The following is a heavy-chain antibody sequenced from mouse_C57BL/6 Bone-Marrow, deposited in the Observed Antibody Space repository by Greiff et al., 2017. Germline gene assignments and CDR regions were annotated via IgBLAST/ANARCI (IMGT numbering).Heavy chain of an antibody. V-gene: IGHV14-4*01. CDR3: TTRKN. CDR2: IDPENGDT. Sequence: EVKLMESGAELVRPGASVKLSCTASGFNIKDDYMHWVKQRPEQGLEWIGWIDPENGDTEYASKFQGQATITADTSSNTAYLQLSSLTSEDTAVYYCTTRKNWGQGTTLTVSS. J-gene: IGHJ2*01. CDR1: GFNIKDDY.